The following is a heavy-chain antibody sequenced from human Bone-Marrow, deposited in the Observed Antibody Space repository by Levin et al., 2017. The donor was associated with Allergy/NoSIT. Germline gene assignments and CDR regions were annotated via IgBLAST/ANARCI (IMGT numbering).Heavy chain of an antibody. CDR2: INPNNGDT. D-gene: IGHD6-19*01. V-gene: IGHV1-2*06. Sequence: ASVKVSCKASGYSFTGYYIQWVRQAPGQGLEWMGRINPNNGDTYNAQKFEGRVTMTRDTSISTAYMELSRLTSDDAAVYYCTRLLPGITVSGSGFDPWGQGTLVTVSS. J-gene: IGHJ5*02. CDR3: TRLLPGITVSGSGFDP. CDR1: GYSFTGYY.